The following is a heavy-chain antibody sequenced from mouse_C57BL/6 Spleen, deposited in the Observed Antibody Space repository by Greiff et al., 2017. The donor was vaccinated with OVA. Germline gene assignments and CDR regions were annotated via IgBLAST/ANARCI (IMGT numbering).Heavy chain of an antibody. CDR3: TRQEHYGSGY. CDR1: GYTFTDYE. CDR2: IDPETGGT. J-gene: IGHJ2*01. V-gene: IGHV1-15*01. D-gene: IGHD1-1*01. Sequence: QVQLKESGAELVRPGASVTLSCKASGYTFTDYEMHWVKQTPVHGLEWIGAIDPETGGTAYNQKFKGKAILTADKSSSTAYMALRSLTSEDAAVYYCTRQEHYGSGYWGQGTTLTVSS.